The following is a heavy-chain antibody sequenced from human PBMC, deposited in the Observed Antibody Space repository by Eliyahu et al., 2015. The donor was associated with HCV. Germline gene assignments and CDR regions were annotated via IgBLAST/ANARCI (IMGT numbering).Heavy chain of an antibody. V-gene: IGHV3-23*01. CDR1: GFTFXXYX. CDR3: AKDNGVVVPAAAGRDYYYGMDV. CDR2: ISGSGGST. D-gene: IGHD2-2*01. J-gene: IGHJ6*02. Sequence: EVQLLESGGGLVQPGGSLRLSCAASGFTFXXYXMSXXRQAPGKGLGWVSAISGSGGSTYYADSVKGRFTISRDNSKNTLYLQMNSLRAEDTAVYYCAKDNGVVVPAAAGRDYYYGMDVWGQGTTVTVSS.